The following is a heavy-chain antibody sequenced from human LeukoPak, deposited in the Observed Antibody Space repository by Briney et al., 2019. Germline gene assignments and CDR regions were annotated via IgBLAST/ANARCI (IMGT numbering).Heavy chain of an antibody. CDR3: ARETLGASDNWFDP. Sequence: SQTLPLTCTVSGGSISSGDYYWSWIRQPPGKGLEWIGYIYYSGSTYYNPSLKSRVTISVDTSKNQFSLKLSSVTAADTAVYYCARETLGASDNWFDPWGQGTLVTVSS. D-gene: IGHD1-26*01. CDR1: GGSISSGDYY. V-gene: IGHV4-30-4*01. CDR2: IYYSGST. J-gene: IGHJ5*02.